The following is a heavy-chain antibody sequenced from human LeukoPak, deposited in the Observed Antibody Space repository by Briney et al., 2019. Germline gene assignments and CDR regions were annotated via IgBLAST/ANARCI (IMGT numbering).Heavy chain of an antibody. V-gene: IGHV3-21*04. J-gene: IGHJ4*02. CDR2: ISSSSSYV. CDR1: GFTFSSYS. D-gene: IGHD1-1*01. CDR3: AKAPGRYYFDY. Sequence: GRSLRLSCAASGFTFSSYSMNWVRQAPGKGLEWVSSISSSSSYVYYADSVKGRFTISRDNSKNTLYLQMNSLRAEDTAVYYCAKAPGRYYFDYWGQGTLVTVSS.